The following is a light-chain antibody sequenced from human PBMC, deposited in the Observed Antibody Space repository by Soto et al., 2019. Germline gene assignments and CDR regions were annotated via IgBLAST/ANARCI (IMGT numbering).Light chain of an antibody. J-gene: IGKJ3*01. V-gene: IGKV3-20*01. CDR3: HQYGSSPFT. Sequence: EIVLTQSPGTLSLSPGERATLSCRASQSVASSYLAWYQQKPGQAPRLLIYGASSRATGIPDRFSGRGSGTDFTLTISRLEPEDFAVYYCHQYGSSPFTFGHGTKVDIK. CDR2: GAS. CDR1: QSVASSY.